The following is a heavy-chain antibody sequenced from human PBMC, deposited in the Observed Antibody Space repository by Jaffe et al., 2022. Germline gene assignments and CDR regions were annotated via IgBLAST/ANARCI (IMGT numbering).Heavy chain of an antibody. D-gene: IGHD3-22*01. CDR3: ARSHYYDSSGYWGDLDY. J-gene: IGHJ4*02. V-gene: IGHV4-59*01. CDR2: IYYSGST. Sequence: QVQLQESGPGLVKPSETLSLTCTVSGGSISSYYWSWIRQPPGKGLEWIGYIYYSGSTNYNPSLKSRVTISVDTSKNQFSLKLSSVTAADTAVYYCARSHYYDSSGYWGDLDYWGQGTLVTVSS. CDR1: GGSISSYY.